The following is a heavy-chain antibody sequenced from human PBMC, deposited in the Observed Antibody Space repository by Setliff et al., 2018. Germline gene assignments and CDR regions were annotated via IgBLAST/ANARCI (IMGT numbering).Heavy chain of an antibody. D-gene: IGHD6-19*01. CDR2: VSTYNGDT. CDR1: GNSFSSFS. V-gene: IGHV1-18*01. J-gene: IGHJ3*02. Sequence: ASVKVSCKASGNSFSSFSITWVRQAPGQGLEWMGWVSTYNGDTKYAQNFRGRVTMTTDMSTSTVYMELRTLRSDVTAVYFCARRPIALAGYRKGAFDIWGQGTMVTVSS. CDR3: ARRPIALAGYRKGAFDI.